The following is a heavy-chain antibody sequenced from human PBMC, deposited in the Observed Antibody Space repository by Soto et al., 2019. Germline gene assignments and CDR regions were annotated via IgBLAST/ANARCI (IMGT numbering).Heavy chain of an antibody. J-gene: IGHJ4*02. D-gene: IGHD3-10*01. CDR1: GFTFSSYS. CDR2: ISSSSSYI. V-gene: IGHV3-21*01. CDR3: ARNLYYYGDYSGY. Sequence: EVQLVESGGGLVKPGGSLRLSCAASGFTFSSYSMNWVRQAPGKGLEWVSSISSSSSYIYYADSVKGRFTISRDNAKNSLYMQMNSLRAEDTAVYYCARNLYYYGDYSGYWGQGTLVTVSS.